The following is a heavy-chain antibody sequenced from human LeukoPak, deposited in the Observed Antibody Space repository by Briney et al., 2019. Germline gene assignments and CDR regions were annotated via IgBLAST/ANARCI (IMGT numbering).Heavy chain of an antibody. J-gene: IGHJ6*02. CDR1: GGSISSYY. CDR3: ARGTDGSYYYYGMDV. CDR2: IYYSGST. D-gene: IGHD3-10*01. Sequence: SETLSLTCTVSGGSISSYYWSWIRQPPGKGLEWIGYIYYSGSTNYNPSLKSRVTISVDTSKNQFSLKLTSVTAADTAVYYCARGTDGSYYYYGMDVWGQGTTVTVSS. V-gene: IGHV4-59*12.